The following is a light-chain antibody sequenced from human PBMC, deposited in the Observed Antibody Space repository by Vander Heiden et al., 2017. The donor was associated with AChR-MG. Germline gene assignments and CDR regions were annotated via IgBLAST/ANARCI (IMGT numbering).Light chain of an antibody. J-gene: IGLJ2*01. V-gene: IGLV1-44*01. Sequence: QSVLTQPPSASETPGQRVTLSCSGSSPNIGSNTVNWYQQLPGTAPKLLIYRNDQRPLGVSDRFSGSKSGTSASLAITGLQSEDEAAYYCAAWDDSLNGVVFGGGTKLTVL. CDR1: SPNIGSNT. CDR2: RND. CDR3: AAWDDSLNGVV.